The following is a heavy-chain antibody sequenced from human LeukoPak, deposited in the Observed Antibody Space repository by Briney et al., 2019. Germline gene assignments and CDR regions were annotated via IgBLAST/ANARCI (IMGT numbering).Heavy chain of an antibody. Sequence: SETLSLTCTVSGGSISSSSYYWGWIRQPPGKGLEWIGSIYYSGSTYYNPSLKSRVTISVDTSKSQFSLKLSSVTAADTAVYYCARIAAAGRGPNWFDPWGQGTLVTVSS. D-gene: IGHD6-13*01. CDR2: IYYSGST. CDR1: GGSISSSSYY. CDR3: ARIAAAGRGPNWFDP. J-gene: IGHJ5*02. V-gene: IGHV4-39*01.